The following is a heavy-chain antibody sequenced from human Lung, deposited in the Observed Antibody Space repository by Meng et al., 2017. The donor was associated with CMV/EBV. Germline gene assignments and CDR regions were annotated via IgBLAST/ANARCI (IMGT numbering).Heavy chain of an antibody. J-gene: IGHJ4*02. D-gene: IGHD3-9*01. Sequence: LTCAASGFTFRNYAMSWVRQTPGMGLEWVSLIGGNGRNTDYAASVKGRFTISRDNSKSTLYLQMNSLRAEDTAIYYCATYDLLTGPDYLGQGTLVTVSS. CDR1: GFTFRNYA. CDR3: ATYDLLTGPDY. CDR2: IGGNGRNT. V-gene: IGHV3-23*01.